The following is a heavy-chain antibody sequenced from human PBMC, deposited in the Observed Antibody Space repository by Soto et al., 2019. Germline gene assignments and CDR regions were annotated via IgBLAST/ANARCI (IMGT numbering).Heavy chain of an antibody. CDR3: VRVELRYFDWTSQNWFDP. D-gene: IGHD3-9*01. Sequence: SGGSLRLSCAASGFTFSSYSMNWVRQAPGKGLEWVSSISSSSSYIYYADSVKGRFTISRDNAKNSLYLQMNSLRAEDTAVYYCVRVELRYFDWTSQNWFDPWGQGTLVTVSS. CDR2: ISSSSSYI. J-gene: IGHJ5*02. CDR1: GFTFSSYS. V-gene: IGHV3-21*01.